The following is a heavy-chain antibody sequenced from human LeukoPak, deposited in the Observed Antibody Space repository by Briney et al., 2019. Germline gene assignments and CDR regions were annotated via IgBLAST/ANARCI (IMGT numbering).Heavy chain of an antibody. V-gene: IGHV1-69*04. D-gene: IGHD4-11*01. CDR1: GYTFTSYD. Sequence: SVKVSCKASGYTFTSYDINWVRQAPGQGLEWMGRIIPILGIANYAQKFQGRVTITADKSTSTAYMELSSLRSEDTAVYYCARPVKKAYGMDVWGQGTTVTVSS. J-gene: IGHJ6*02. CDR2: IIPILGIA. CDR3: ARPVKKAYGMDV.